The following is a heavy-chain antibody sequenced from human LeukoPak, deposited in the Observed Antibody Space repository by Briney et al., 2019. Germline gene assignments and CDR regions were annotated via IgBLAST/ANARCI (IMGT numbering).Heavy chain of an antibody. J-gene: IGHJ6*02. CDR3: ARGRYYDYVWGSYRPGRYGMDV. Sequence: PSETLSLTCAVYGGSFSGYYWSWIRQPPGKGLEWIGEINHSGSTNYNPSLKSRVTISVDTSKNQFSLKLSSVTAADTAVYYCARGRYYDYVWGSYRPGRYGMDVWAKGPRSPSP. V-gene: IGHV4-34*01. D-gene: IGHD3-16*02. CDR2: INHSGST. CDR1: GGSFSGYY.